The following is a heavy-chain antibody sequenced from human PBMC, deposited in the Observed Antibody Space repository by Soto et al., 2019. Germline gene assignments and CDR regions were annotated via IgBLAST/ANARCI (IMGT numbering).Heavy chain of an antibody. D-gene: IGHD3-3*01. Sequence: QVQLVQSGTEVKKPGASVKVSCKASGYTFNNYGFSWVRQAPGQGLEWVGWIGTHNGGTTYAQSFQGRVTMTIDTSTTTSYMELTSLTFDDTAVYFCARDWRGAEGFDPWGQGTLVIVSS. CDR3: ARDWRGAEGFDP. CDR1: GYTFNNYG. CDR2: IGTHNGGT. J-gene: IGHJ5*02. V-gene: IGHV1-18*01.